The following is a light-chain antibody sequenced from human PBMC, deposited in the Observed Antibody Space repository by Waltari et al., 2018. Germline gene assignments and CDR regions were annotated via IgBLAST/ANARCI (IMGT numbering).Light chain of an antibody. Sequence: IRMTQSQSSFSASTGDRVPITCRASQGISSYLAWYQQKPGKAPKLLIYAASTLQSGVPSRFSGSGSGTDFTLTISCLQSEDFATYYCQQYYSYPVQFGQGTKVEIK. CDR1: QGISSY. V-gene: IGKV1-8*01. CDR2: AAS. CDR3: QQYYSYPVQ. J-gene: IGKJ1*01.